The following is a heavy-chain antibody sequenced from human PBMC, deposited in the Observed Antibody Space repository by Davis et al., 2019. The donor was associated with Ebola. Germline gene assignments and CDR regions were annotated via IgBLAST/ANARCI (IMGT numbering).Heavy chain of an antibody. CDR3: ARDLATVTPYYFDY. Sequence: GSLRLSCAASGFTFSSYAMHWVRQAPGKGLEWVAVISYDGSNKYYADSVKGRFTISRDNSKNTLYLQMNSLRAEDTAVYYCARDLATVTPYYFDYWGQGTLVTVSS. V-gene: IGHV3-30-3*01. CDR2: ISYDGSNK. CDR1: GFTFSSYA. D-gene: IGHD4-17*01. J-gene: IGHJ4*02.